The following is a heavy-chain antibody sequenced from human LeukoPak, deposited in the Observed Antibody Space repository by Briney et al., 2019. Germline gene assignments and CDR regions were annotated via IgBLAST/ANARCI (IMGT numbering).Heavy chain of an antibody. D-gene: IGHD1-26*01. CDR3: ARDGVGVPFDY. CDR2: IIGRGTAT. V-gene: IGHV3-23*01. Sequence: GTLRLSCEASGFTFSNYGMAWVRQIPGKGLEWVSAIIGRGTATYYADSVKGRFTISRDNSKNTLYLQMNSLRAEDTAVYYCARDGVGVPFDYWGQGTLVTVSS. CDR1: GFTFSNYG. J-gene: IGHJ4*02.